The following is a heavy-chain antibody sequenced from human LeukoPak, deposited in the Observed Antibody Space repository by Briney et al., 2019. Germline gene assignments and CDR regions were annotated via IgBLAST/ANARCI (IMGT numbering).Heavy chain of an antibody. CDR2: IYYSGST. V-gene: IGHV4-39*07. CDR3: AREVVCSGGSCYSDY. CDR1: GGSISSSSYY. D-gene: IGHD2-15*01. J-gene: IGHJ4*02. Sequence: SETLSLTRTGSGGSISSSSYYWVWIRQPPGKGLEWIGSIYYSGSTYYTPSLKSRVTISVDTSKNQFSPKLSSVTAADTAVYYCAREVVCSGGSCYSDYWGQGTLVTASS.